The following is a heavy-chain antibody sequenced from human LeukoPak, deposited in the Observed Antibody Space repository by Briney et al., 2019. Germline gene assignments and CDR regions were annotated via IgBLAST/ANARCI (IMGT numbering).Heavy chain of an antibody. CDR1: GFTFSDYD. CDR3: ARVAKERVGGVYYFDY. CDR2: IGTAGDT. Sequence: GGSLRLSCAASGFTFSDYDMHWVRQATGKGLEWVSAIGTAGDTYYTGSVKGRFTISRENAKNSLYLQMNSLRAGATAVYYCARVAKERVGGVYYFDYWGQGTLVTVSS. V-gene: IGHV3-13*01. D-gene: IGHD1-1*01. J-gene: IGHJ4*02.